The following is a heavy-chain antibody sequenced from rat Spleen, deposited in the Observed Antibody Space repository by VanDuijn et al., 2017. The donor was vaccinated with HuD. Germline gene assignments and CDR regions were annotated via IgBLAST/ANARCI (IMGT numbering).Heavy chain of an antibody. Sequence: EVQLVESGGGLVQPGRSLKLSCAASGFTFSSFPMAWVRQAPKKGLEWVAYISSGGGGIYYPDSVQGRFTISRDNANSTLYLQMDSLRSEDTATYYWARWGYSRPLDVMDAWGQGASVTVSS. D-gene: IGHD1-2*01. CDR1: GFTFSSFP. CDR3: ARWGYSRPLDVMDA. CDR2: ISSGGGGI. V-gene: IGHV5-25*01. J-gene: IGHJ4*01.